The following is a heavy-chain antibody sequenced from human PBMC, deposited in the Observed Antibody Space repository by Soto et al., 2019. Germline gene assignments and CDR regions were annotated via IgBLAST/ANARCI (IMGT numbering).Heavy chain of an antibody. Sequence: GASVKVSCKASGATFSGSAFSWVRQAPGQGLEWMGGITPTLGTTNYAQHLQGRVTITADESTATSFMELTSLTSADTAVYYCAKTSFGVNYFDYWGQGTLVTVSS. CDR2: ITPTLGTT. CDR1: GATFSGSA. J-gene: IGHJ4*02. D-gene: IGHD3-10*01. V-gene: IGHV1-69*13. CDR3: AKTSFGVNYFDY.